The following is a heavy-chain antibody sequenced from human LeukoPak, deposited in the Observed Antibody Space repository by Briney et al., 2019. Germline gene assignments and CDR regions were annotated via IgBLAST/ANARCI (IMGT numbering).Heavy chain of an antibody. CDR2: IYTSGST. CDR1: GGSLSRYY. Sequence: PSETLSLTCTVSGGSLSRYYWSWIRQPAGKGLEWVGRIYTSGSTKYNPSRKSRVTMSVDTSKNQFSLKLSSVAAADTAVYYCAGDRGYGDYAVKVAFDIWGQGTMVTVAS. V-gene: IGHV4-4*07. J-gene: IGHJ3*02. D-gene: IGHD4-17*01. CDR3: AGDRGYGDYAVKVAFDI.